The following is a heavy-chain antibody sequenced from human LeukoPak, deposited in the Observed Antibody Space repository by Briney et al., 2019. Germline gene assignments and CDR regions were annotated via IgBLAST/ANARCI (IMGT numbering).Heavy chain of an antibody. CDR3: AKGGKWDVTPFDY. CDR2: ISGGGGST. Sequence: GGSLRLSCAASGFSFSNYAMSWVRQAPGKGLEWVSTISGGGGSTYYADSVKGRFTISRDNSKNTLYLQVNSLRAEDTAVYYCAKGGKWDVTPFDYWGQGTLATVSS. D-gene: IGHD1-26*01. CDR1: GFSFSNYA. V-gene: IGHV3-23*01. J-gene: IGHJ4*02.